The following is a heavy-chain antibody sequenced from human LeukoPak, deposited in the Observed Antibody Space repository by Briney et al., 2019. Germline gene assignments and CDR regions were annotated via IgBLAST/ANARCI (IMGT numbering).Heavy chain of an antibody. Sequence: PSETLSLTCTVSGGSISSYYWSWIRQPPGKGLEWIGYIYYSGSTNYNPSLKSRVTISVNTSKNQFSLKLSSVTAADTAVYYCARVAKQYYYDSSGYAGAFDIWGQGTMVTVSS. V-gene: IGHV4-59*01. CDR2: IYYSGST. CDR1: GGSISSYY. J-gene: IGHJ3*02. D-gene: IGHD3-22*01. CDR3: ARVAKQYYYDSSGYAGAFDI.